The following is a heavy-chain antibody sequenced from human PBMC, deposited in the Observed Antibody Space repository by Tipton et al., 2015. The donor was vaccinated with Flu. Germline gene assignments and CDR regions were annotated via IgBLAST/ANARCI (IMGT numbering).Heavy chain of an antibody. Sequence: QSGPEVKKPGSSVKVSCKASGGTFSSYAISWVRQAPGQGLEWMGGIIPIFGTANYAQKFQGRVTITADESTSTAYMELSSLRSEDTAVYYCASVYSSSWYPRGFDYWGQGTLVTVSS. J-gene: IGHJ4*02. CDR1: GGTFSSYA. CDR3: ASVYSSSWYPRGFDY. V-gene: IGHV1-69*01. D-gene: IGHD6-13*01. CDR2: IIPIFGTA.